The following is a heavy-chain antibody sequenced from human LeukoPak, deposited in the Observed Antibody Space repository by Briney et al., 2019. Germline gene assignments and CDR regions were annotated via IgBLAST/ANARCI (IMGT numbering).Heavy chain of an antibody. CDR1: GGSFSGYY. D-gene: IGHD2-2*02. V-gene: IGHV4-34*01. CDR3: ARSSDCSRASCFTSYFDS. J-gene: IGHJ4*02. CDR2: TNESGST. Sequence: SETPSLTCGVSGGSFSGYYWSWIRQSPGKGLEWIGETNESGSTDYNPSLMSRVTISLDTSKSQFSLRLSSVTAADTAMYYCARSSDCSRASCFTSYFDSWGQGTLVTVFS.